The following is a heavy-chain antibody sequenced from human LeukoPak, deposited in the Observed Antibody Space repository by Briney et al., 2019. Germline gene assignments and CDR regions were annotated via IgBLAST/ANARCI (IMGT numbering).Heavy chain of an antibody. CDR2: IRYDGSNK. Sequence: GGSLRLSCAASGFTFSSYGMHWVRQAPGKGLEWVAFIRYDGSNKYYADSVKGRFTISRDNSKNTLYLQMNSLRAEDTAVYYCAKESFGSSNPLDWFDPWGQGTLVTVSS. CDR1: GFTFSSYG. D-gene: IGHD2-2*01. J-gene: IGHJ5*02. V-gene: IGHV3-30*02. CDR3: AKESFGSSNPLDWFDP.